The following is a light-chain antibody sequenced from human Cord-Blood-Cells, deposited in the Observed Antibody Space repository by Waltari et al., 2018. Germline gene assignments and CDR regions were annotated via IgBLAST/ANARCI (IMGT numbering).Light chain of an antibody. Sequence: QSALTQPASVSGTPGQSFTISCTGTSSDVGGYNYVSWYQQHPSKAPKLMIYDVSNRPSGVSNRFSGSKSGNTASLTISGLQAEDEADYYCSSYTSSSTRVFGGGTKLTVL. J-gene: IGLJ3*02. V-gene: IGLV2-14*03. CDR1: SSDVGGYNY. CDR2: DVS. CDR3: SSYTSSSTRV.